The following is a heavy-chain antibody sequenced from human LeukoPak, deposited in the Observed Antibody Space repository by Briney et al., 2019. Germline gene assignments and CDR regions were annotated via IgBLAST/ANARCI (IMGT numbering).Heavy chain of an antibody. CDR1: GYTFTSYD. CDR3: ATGLRSDYYYYMDV. J-gene: IGHJ6*03. V-gene: IGHV1-8*01. D-gene: IGHD3-10*01. CDR2: MNPNSGNT. Sequence: ASVKVSCRASGYTFTSYDINWVRQATGQGLEWMGWMNPNSGNTGYAQKFQGRVTMTRNTSISTAYMELSSLRSEDTAVYYCATGLRSDYYYYMDVWGKGTTVTVSS.